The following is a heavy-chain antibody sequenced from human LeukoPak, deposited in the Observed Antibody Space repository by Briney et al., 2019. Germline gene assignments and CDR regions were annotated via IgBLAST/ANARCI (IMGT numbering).Heavy chain of an antibody. CDR1: GFTFSSYA. V-gene: IGHV3-23*01. CDR2: ISGSGGST. CDR3: AKGTCRDGYNYGHFDY. J-gene: IGHJ4*02. D-gene: IGHD5-24*01. Sequence: GGSLRLSCAASGFTFSSYAMSWVRQAPGKGLEWVSAISGSGGSTYYADSVKGRFTISRDNSKNTLYLQMNSLRAEDTAVYYCAKGTCRDGYNYGHFDYWGQGTLVTVSS.